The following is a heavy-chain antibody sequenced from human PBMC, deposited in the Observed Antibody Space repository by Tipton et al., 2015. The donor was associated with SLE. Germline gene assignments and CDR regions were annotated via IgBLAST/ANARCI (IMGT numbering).Heavy chain of an antibody. D-gene: IGHD1-1*01. CDR3: ARGLDTTVLFNWFDP. J-gene: IGHJ5*02. Sequence: TLSLTCTVSGGSVSSGNYYWSWIRQPPGKGLECIGYISHTGTTNYNPSLKSRVTISVDTSKNQFSLKLRSVTAADTALYYCARGLDTTVLFNWFDPWGQGTPVTVSS. V-gene: IGHV4-61*01. CDR2: ISHTGTT. CDR1: GGSVSSGNYY.